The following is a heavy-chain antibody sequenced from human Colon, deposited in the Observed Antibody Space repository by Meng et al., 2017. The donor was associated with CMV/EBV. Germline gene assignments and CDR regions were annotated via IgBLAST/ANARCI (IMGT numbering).Heavy chain of an antibody. CDR2: IKRKSDGGAA. Sequence: GESLKISCAASGFIFRNAWMSWVCQAPGKGLEWVGHIKRKSDGGAAEYAAPVKGRFIISRDDSENTLYLQMNSLKTEDTAVYYCNTGVTGDYYYYDSSGSDYWGQGTLVTVSS. CDR3: NTGVTGDYYYYDSSGSDY. D-gene: IGHD3-22*01. V-gene: IGHV3-15*01. J-gene: IGHJ4*02. CDR1: GFIFRNAW.